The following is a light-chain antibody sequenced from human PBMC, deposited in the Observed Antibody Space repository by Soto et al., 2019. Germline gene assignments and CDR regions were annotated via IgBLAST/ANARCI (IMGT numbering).Light chain of an antibody. J-gene: IGKJ2*02. CDR3: QQRSRWPRGT. Sequence: VLTQSPATLSLSPGESATLSCRASQNVGNNLAWYQQKSGQAPRLLIYAASDRATGVPARFSGRMSGTDFTLTISSLEPEDFATYFCQQRSRWPRGTFGRGTKLE. CDR1: QNVGNN. V-gene: IGKV3-11*01. CDR2: AAS.